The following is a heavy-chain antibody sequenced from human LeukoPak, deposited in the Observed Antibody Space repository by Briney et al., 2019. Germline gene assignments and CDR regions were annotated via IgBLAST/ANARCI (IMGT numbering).Heavy chain of an antibody. CDR1: GGSISSSSDY. V-gene: IGHV4-39*01. Sequence: PSETLSLTCTVSGGSISSSSDYWGWIRQPPGKGLEWIGSIYYSKNTYYNPSLKSLITISAETSKNQFSLTLGSVSARDTAVYYCVSPRGFSYGYFGYWGQGTLGTGSS. CDR2: IYYSKNT. D-gene: IGHD5-18*01. J-gene: IGHJ4*02. CDR3: VSPRGFSYGYFGY.